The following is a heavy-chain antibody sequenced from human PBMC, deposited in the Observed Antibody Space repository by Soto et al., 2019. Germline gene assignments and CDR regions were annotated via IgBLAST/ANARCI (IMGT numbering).Heavy chain of an antibody. CDR1: GFTFSNYA. Sequence: EVLLLDSGGGLVQPGGSLRLSCAASGFTFSNYAMTWVRQAPGKGPEWISTVNNGGGGTYYADSVKGRFTISRDNSKNTLYLQGSSLRAEDTAVYYCAKERLGRGMDYWGQGILVTVAS. CDR2: VNNGGGGT. V-gene: IGHV3-23*01. CDR3: AKERLGRGMDY. D-gene: IGHD3-10*01. J-gene: IGHJ4*02.